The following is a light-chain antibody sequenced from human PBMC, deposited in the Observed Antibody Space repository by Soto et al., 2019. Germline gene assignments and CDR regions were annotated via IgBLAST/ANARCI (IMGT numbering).Light chain of an antibody. CDR2: GAS. V-gene: IGKV1-9*01. CDR1: QGISSN. J-gene: IGKJ2*01. CDR3: QHLNTYPRT. Sequence: DIQLTQSPSFLSASVGDRVTITCRASQGISSNLASYQQPPGKAPKLLIYGASTLQRGVSSRFSGSGSGTEFTLPISSLQPEDFATYYCQHLNTYPRTFGQGNKLEVK.